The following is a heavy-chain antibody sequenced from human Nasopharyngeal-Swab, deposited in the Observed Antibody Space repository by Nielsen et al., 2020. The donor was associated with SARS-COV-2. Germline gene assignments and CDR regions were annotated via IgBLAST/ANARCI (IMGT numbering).Heavy chain of an antibody. J-gene: IGHJ6*02. CDR2: MNPNSGNT. D-gene: IGHD6-6*01. CDR3: ARTYSSSSPYYYYGMDV. V-gene: IGHV1-8*01. Sequence: WVRQAPGQGLEWMGWMNPNSGNTGYAQKFQGRVTMTRNTSISTAYMELSGLRSEDTAVYYCARTYSSSSPYYYYGMDVWGQGTTVTVSS.